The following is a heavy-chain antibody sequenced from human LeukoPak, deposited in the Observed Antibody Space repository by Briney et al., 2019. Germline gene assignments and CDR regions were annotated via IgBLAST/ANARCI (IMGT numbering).Heavy chain of an antibody. D-gene: IGHD6-6*01. V-gene: IGHV3-21*01. CDR1: GFTSSSYS. J-gene: IGHJ4*02. CDR2: ISSSSSYI. CDR3: ARAGDSSSRGVDY. Sequence: NAGGSLRLSCAASGFTSSSYSMNWVRQAPGKGLEWVSSISSSSSYIYYADSVKGRFTISRDNAKNSLYLQMNSLRAEDTAVYYCARAGDSSSRGVDYWGQGTLVTVSS.